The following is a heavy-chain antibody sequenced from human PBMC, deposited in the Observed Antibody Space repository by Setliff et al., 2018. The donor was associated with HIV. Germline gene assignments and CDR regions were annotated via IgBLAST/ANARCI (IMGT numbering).Heavy chain of an antibody. V-gene: IGHV4-34*01. Sequence: PSETLSLTCAVYGGSFSGYWSWIRQSPGKGLEWLGEINHSGNTHYDPSLKSRLTISIDTSKKQFSLKLTSVTAADAAIYYCVASSSWSCRLNYWGQGTLVTV. D-gene: IGHD2-2*01. J-gene: IGHJ4*02. CDR1: GGSFSGY. CDR3: VASSSWSCRLNY. CDR2: INHSGNT.